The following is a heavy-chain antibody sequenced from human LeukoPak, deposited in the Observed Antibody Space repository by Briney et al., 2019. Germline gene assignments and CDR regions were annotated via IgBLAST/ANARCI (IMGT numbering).Heavy chain of an antibody. CDR2: ISYDGSNK. Sequence: GGSLKLSCAASGFTFSNYVMQWVRQAPGKGLEWVAVISYDGSNKKYADSVKGRFTISRDNSKNTLYLQMNSLRAEDTAVYYCARTLIEYSVSSCYFDYWGQGTLVTVSS. CDR1: GFTFSNYV. J-gene: IGHJ4*02. CDR3: ARTLIEYSVSSCYFDY. D-gene: IGHD6-6*01. V-gene: IGHV3-30*03.